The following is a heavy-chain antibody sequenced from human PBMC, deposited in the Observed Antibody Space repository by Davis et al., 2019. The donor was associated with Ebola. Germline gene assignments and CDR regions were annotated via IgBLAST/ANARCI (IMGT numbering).Heavy chain of an antibody. V-gene: IGHV1-8*01. J-gene: IGHJ6*02. CDR1: GYTFTSYD. CDR2: MNPNSGNP. CDR3: ARGFDDILTGFYYYGMDV. D-gene: IGHD3-9*01. Sequence: ASVKVSCKASGYTFTSYDINWVRKATGQGLEWMGWMNPNSGNPGYAQKFKGRVTMTRNTSISTAYMELSSLRSEDTAVYYCARGFDDILTGFYYYGMDVWGQGTTVTVSS.